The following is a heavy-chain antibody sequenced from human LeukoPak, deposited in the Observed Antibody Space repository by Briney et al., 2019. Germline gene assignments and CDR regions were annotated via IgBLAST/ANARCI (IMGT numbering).Heavy chain of an antibody. D-gene: IGHD5-24*01. CDR3: ASIFNYARASY. Sequence: ASVKVSCKASGYTFTGYYMHWVRQAPGQGLEWMGRIIPILGIANYAQKFQGRVTITADKSTSTAYMELSSLRSEDTAVYYCASIFNYARASYWGQGTLVTVSS. CDR2: IIPILGIA. V-gene: IGHV1-69*02. CDR1: GYTFTGYY. J-gene: IGHJ4*02.